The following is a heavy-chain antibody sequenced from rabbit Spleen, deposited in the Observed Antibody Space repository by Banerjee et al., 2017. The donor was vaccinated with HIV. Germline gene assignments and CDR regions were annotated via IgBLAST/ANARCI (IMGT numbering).Heavy chain of an antibody. Sequence: QEQLVESGGGLVQPGGSLKLSCKASGFDFSNYGVSWVRQAPGKGLEWIGYIDPIFGSTYYANWVNGRFSISRENAQNTVFLQMTSLTAADTATYFCARDGAGGSYFALWGPGTLVTVS. J-gene: IGHJ4*01. V-gene: IGHV1S47*01. CDR1: GFDFSNYG. CDR2: IDPIFGST. D-gene: IGHD8-1*01. CDR3: ARDGAGGSYFAL.